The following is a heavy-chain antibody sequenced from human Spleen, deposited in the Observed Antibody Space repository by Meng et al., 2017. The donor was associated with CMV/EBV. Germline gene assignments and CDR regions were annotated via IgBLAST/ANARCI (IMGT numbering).Heavy chain of an antibody. CDR1: GDSVSSSNYY. CDR2: IFYSERT. Sequence: SGDSVSSSNYYWSWIRQPPGKGLEWIEYIFYSERTNYDPSLKSRVTISIDTSKNQFSLKLSSVTAADTAVYYCARENDFWSGYYMIDSWGQGTLVTVSS. D-gene: IGHD3-3*01. V-gene: IGHV4-61*01. J-gene: IGHJ4*02. CDR3: ARENDFWSGYYMIDS.